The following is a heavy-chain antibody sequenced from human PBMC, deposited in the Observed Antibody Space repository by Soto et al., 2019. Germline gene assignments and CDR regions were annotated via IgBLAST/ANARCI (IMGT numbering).Heavy chain of an antibody. CDR2: ITGDGGGT. D-gene: IGHD3-10*01. J-gene: IGHJ5*01. CDR1: RFTFTTYG. CDR3: AQDLPSIGELFSSLDS. Sequence: DVQLLESGGGLVQPGGSLRLSCAASRFTFTTYGMSWVRQAPGRALEWVSSITGDGGGTYYADSVKGRFAISRDNSRNTLYLQMNSLRADDTAVYSCAQDLPSIGELFSSLDSWGHGTLVTVSS. V-gene: IGHV3-23*01.